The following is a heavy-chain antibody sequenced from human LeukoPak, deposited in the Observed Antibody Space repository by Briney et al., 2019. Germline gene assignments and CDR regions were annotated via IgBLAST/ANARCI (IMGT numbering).Heavy chain of an antibody. CDR1: GGTFSSYA. V-gene: IGHV1-69*05. Sequence: ASVKVSCXASGGTFSSYAISWVRLAPGQGLEWLGGIIPIFGTANYAQKFQGRVTITTDESTSTAYMELSSLRSEDTAVYYCARDADAHCGGDCYSYFDYWGQGTLVTVSS. D-gene: IGHD2-21*02. CDR2: IIPIFGTA. J-gene: IGHJ4*02. CDR3: ARDADAHCGGDCYSYFDY.